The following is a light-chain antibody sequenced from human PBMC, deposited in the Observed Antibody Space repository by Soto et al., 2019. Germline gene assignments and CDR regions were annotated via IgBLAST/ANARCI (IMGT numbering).Light chain of an antibody. CDR1: QSISSY. J-gene: IGKJ1*01. V-gene: IGKV1-39*01. CDR3: QQSYSTPQT. CDR2: AAS. Sequence: DIQMTQSPSSLSASVGDRVTITCRASQSISSYLNWYQQKPGKAPKLLIYAASSLQSGVPSRFGGSGSGTDFPLTISSLQPEDFATYYCQQSYSTPQTFGQGTKVEIK.